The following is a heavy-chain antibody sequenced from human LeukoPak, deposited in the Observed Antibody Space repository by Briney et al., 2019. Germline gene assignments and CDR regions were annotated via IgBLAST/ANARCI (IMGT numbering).Heavy chain of an antibody. J-gene: IGHJ4*02. CDR1: GGSISSGDYY. V-gene: IGHV4-30-4*01. CDR2: IYYSGST. CDR3: ARGHPDHFDY. Sequence: SSETLSLTCTVFGGSISSGDYYWSWIRQPPGKGLEWIGYIYYSGSTYYNPSLKSRVTISVDTSKNQFSLKLSSVTAADTAVYYCARGHPDHFDYWGQGTLVTVSS. D-gene: IGHD1-14*01.